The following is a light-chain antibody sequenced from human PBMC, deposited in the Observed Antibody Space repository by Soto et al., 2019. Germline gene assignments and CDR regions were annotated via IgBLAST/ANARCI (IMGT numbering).Light chain of an antibody. J-gene: IGKJ1*01. CDR2: GAS. V-gene: IGKV3-15*01. CDR3: QQYSNWPPGA. CDR1: QSVGSN. Sequence: EIVMTQSPAILSVSPGERATLSCRASQSVGSNLAWYQQTPGQAPRLLIYGASTRATGIPARFSGSGSGTEFTLTISSLQSEDFAVYYCQQYSNWPPGAFGQGTKVEIK.